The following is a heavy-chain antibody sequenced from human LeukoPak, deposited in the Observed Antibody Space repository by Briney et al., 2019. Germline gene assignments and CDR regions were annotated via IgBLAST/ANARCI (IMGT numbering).Heavy chain of an antibody. Sequence: GGSLRLSCAASGFIFSSYGMHWVRQAPGKGLEWVAVIWYDGSKTYYADSVQGRFTVSRDNSKNTMYLQMNTLRAEDTALYYCARGWLSTPEFDLCGQGALVTVSS. CDR3: ARGWLSTPEFDL. V-gene: IGHV3-33*01. CDR1: GFIFSSYG. D-gene: IGHD3-22*01. J-gene: IGHJ4*02. CDR2: IWYDGSKT.